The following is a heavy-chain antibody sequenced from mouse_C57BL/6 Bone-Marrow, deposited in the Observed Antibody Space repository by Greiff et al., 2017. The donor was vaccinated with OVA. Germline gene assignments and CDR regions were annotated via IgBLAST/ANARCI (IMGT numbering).Heavy chain of an antibody. D-gene: IGHD2-1*01. CDR2: IRNKANNHAT. CDR3: TSPVLYGNFFAY. V-gene: IGHV6-6*01. Sequence: EVKVEESGGGLVQPGGSMKLSCAASGFTFSDAWMDWVRQSPEKGLEWVAEIRNKANNHATYYAESVTGRFTISRDDSKSSVYLQMNSLRAEDTGIYYCTSPVLYGNFFAYWGQGTLVTVSA. CDR1: GFTFSDAW. J-gene: IGHJ3*01.